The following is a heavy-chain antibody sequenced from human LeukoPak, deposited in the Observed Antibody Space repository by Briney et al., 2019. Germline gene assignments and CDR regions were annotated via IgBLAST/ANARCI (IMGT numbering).Heavy chain of an antibody. J-gene: IGHJ4*02. V-gene: IGHV3-48*01. CDR3: ARIEGSGNFDY. D-gene: IGHD2-15*01. Sequence: GGSLRLSCAASGFTFSSYSMNWVRQAPGKWLEWVSYISSSSSTIYYADSVKGRFTISRDNAKNSLYLQMNSLRAEDTAVYYCARIEGSGNFDYWGQGTLVTVSS. CDR1: GFTFSSYS. CDR2: ISSSSSTI.